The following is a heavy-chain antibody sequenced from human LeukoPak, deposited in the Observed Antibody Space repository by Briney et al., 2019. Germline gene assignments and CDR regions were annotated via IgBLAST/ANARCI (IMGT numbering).Heavy chain of an antibody. V-gene: IGHV4-34*01. CDR1: GGSFSGYY. D-gene: IGHD4-17*01. CDR2: INHSGST. Sequence: SETLSLTCAVYGGSFSGYYWSWIRQPPGKGLEWIGEINHSGSTNYNPSLKRRVTISVDTSKNQFSLKLSSVTAADTAVYYCARDDTVTRVLDYWGQGTLLTVSS. J-gene: IGHJ4*02. CDR3: ARDDTVTRVLDY.